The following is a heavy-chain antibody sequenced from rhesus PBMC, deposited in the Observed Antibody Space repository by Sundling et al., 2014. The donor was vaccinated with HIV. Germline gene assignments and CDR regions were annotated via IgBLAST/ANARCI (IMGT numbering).Heavy chain of an antibody. CDR1: GFTFDDYA. D-gene: IGHD6-25*01. V-gene: IGHV3-78*01. Sequence: EVQLVESGGGVVQPGGSLRLSCAASGFTFDDYAMHWVRQAPGKGLEWVSAINWSDDSAAYADSAKGRFSISRDNAKNSLYLQMNRLRPEDTGLYYCVRDRQLAFDSWGQGVLVTVSS. CDR2: INWSDDSA. J-gene: IGHJ4*01. CDR3: VRDRQLAFDS.